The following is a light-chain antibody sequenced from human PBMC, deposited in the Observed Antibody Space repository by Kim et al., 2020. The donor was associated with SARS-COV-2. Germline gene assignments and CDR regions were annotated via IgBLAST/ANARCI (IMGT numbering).Light chain of an antibody. CDR2: GKN. Sequence: SSELTQDPAVTVALGQTVRITCQGDRLRSYYASWYQQKPGQATVLVIYGKNNRHSGIPDRFSGSSSGNTASLAITGAQAEDKADYYCNSRDSSAHWVFGGGTQLTV. CDR1: RLRSYY. J-gene: IGLJ3*02. V-gene: IGLV3-19*01. CDR3: NSRDSSAHWV.